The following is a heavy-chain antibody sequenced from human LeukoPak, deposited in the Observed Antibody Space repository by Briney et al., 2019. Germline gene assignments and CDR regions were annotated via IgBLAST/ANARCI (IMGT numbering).Heavy chain of an antibody. Sequence: SETLSLTCAVSGCSISSSNWWGWIRQPPGKGLEWIGYIYYSGSTYYNPSLKSRVTMSVDTSKNQFSLKLSSVTAVDTAVYYCASRAGTKAFDIWGQGTMVTVSS. D-gene: IGHD6-19*01. CDR1: GCSISSSNW. J-gene: IGHJ3*02. CDR2: IYYSGST. V-gene: IGHV4-28*01. CDR3: ASRAGTKAFDI.